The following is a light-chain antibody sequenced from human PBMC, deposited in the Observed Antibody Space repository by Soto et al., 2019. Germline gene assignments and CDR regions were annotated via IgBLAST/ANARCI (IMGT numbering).Light chain of an antibody. CDR1: SSNIGAGYD. CDR2: GDT. Sequence: QSVLTQPPSVSGAPGQRVTISCTGGSSNIGAGYDVHWYQQLPGTAPKLLIYGDTNRPSGVPDRFSGSKSGTSGSLAITGLQAEDEGEYYCQSYDSSLSGFYVFGTGTKVTVL. CDR3: QSYDSSLSGFYV. V-gene: IGLV1-40*01. J-gene: IGLJ1*01.